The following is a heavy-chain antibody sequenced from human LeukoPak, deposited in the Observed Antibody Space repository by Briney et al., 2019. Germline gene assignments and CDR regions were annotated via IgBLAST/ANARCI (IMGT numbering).Heavy chain of an antibody. CDR2: ISSSGSTI. CDR1: GFTFSDYY. J-gene: IGHJ4*02. D-gene: IGHD3-22*01. CDR3: ARQEARGYLYEGLDY. Sequence: GGSLRLSCAASGFTFSDYYMSWIRQAPGKGLEWVSYISSSGSTIYYADSVKGRFTIDRDNSKNTVYLQMNSLGPDDTAIYFCARQEARGYLYEGLDYWGQGNLVTVSS. V-gene: IGHV3-11*04.